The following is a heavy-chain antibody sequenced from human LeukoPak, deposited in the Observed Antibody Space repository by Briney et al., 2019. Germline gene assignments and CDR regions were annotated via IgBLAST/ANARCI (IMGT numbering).Heavy chain of an antibody. D-gene: IGHD6-19*01. CDR1: GGSFSGYY. J-gene: IGHJ5*02. Sequence: SETLSLTCAVYGGSFSGYYWSWIRQPPGKGLEWIGEINHSGSTNYNPSLKSRVTISVDTSKNQFSLKLSSVTAADTAVYYRARRSSNIAVASRKFDPWGQGTLVTVPS. V-gene: IGHV4-34*01. CDR3: ARRSSNIAVASRKFDP. CDR2: INHSGST.